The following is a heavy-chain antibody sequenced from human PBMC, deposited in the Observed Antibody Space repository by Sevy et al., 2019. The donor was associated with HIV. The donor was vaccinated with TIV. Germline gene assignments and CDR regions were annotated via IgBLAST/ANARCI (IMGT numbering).Heavy chain of an antibody. V-gene: IGHV3-21*01. CDR1: GFTFSTYS. Sequence: GGSLRLSCAASGFTFSTYSMNWVRQAPGEWLECVSSISSSSNYIYYADSVKGRFISSRDNARNSLYLQMNSLRAEDTAVYYCARDGARITMVQGVMAYYHGMDVWGQGTTVTVSS. CDR2: ISSSSNYI. J-gene: IGHJ6*02. D-gene: IGHD3-10*01. CDR3: ARDGARITMVQGVMAYYHGMDV.